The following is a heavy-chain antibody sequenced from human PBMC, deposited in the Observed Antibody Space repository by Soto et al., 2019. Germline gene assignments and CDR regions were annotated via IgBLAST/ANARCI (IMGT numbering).Heavy chain of an antibody. V-gene: IGHV4-59*01. Sequence: QVQLQESGPGLVKPSETLSLTCTVSGGSISSYYWRWIRQPPGKGLEWIGYIYYSGSTNYNPSLNSRVTISVDTSKNQFSLKLSSVTAADTAVYYCARYCIRTTWSGWPYFIDVWRKGTTVTVSS. D-gene: IGHD3-10*02. CDR1: GGSISSYY. CDR2: IYYSGST. CDR3: ARYCIRTTWSGWPYFIDV. J-gene: IGHJ6*03.